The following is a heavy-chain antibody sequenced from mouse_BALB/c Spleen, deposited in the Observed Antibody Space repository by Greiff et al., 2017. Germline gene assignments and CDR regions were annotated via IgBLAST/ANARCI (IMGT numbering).Heavy chain of an antibody. D-gene: IGHD1-1*02. V-gene: IGHV14-3*02. CDR2: IDPANGNT. CDR1: GFNIKDTY. J-gene: IGHJ4*01. CDR3: ARPHYDFYAMDY. Sequence: DVKLQESGAELVKPGASVKLSCTASGFNIKDTYMHWVKQRPEQGLEWIGRIDPANGNTKYDPKFQGKATITADTSSNTAYLQLSSLTSEDTAVYYCARPHYDFYAMDYWGQGTSVTVSS.